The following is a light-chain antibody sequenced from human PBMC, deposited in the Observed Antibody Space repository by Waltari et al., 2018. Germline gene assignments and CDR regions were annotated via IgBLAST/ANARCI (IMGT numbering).Light chain of an antibody. CDR1: SRDVGGYNY. CDR3: SSYTSSSTWV. V-gene: IGLV2-14*03. Sequence: QSALTQPASVSGSHGQSITISCTGTSRDVGGYNYVPWYQQHPGKAPKLMIYDVSNRPSGVSNRFSGSKSDNTASLTISGLQAEDEADYYCSSYTSSSTWVFGGGTKLTVL. CDR2: DVS. J-gene: IGLJ3*02.